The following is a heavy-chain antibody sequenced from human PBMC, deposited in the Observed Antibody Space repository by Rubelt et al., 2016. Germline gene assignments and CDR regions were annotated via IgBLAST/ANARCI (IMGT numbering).Heavy chain of an antibody. CDR1: GFPLSTSGVN. D-gene: IGHD1-26*01. CDR2: IYWDDDK. J-gene: IGHJ4*02. Sequence: QITLKESGPTLVKPTQTLTLTCTFSGFPLSTSGVNVGWIRQPPGKALEWLALIYWDDDKRYSPFLKSRLIITKDTSKNQVVLTMTNMDPVDTATYYCAHRAGIGKYFEYWGQGTLVTVSS. V-gene: IGHV2-5*02. CDR3: AHRAGIGKYFEY.